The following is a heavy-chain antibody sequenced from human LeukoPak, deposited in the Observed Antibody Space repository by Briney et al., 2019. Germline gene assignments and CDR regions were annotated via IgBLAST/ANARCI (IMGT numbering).Heavy chain of an antibody. J-gene: IGHJ4*02. V-gene: IGHV4-59*01. CDR3: ARTILEYYYDSNGRYYFDY. CDR1: GGSLSSFY. D-gene: IGHD3-22*01. CDR2: IYYSGRT. Sequence: PSETLSLTCTVSGGSLSSFYWSCIRQPPGKGLVWIGYIYYSGRTNYNPSLESRVTISVDTSKNQFSLKLSSVTAADTAVYYCARTILEYYYDSNGRYYFDYWGQGTLVTVSS.